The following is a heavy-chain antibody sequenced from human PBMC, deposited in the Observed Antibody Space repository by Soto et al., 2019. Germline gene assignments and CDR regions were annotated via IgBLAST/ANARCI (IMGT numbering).Heavy chain of an antibody. CDR1: GYIFTDHC. CDR2: ICPGYSNI. CDR3: ARRHYCRGDCTINPDYSYGMDV. D-gene: IGHD2-21*02. J-gene: IGHJ6*02. Sequence: EVQVVQSGAEVKEPGESLKISCKGSGYIFTDHCIVWVRQMAGKGLEWVGIICPGYSNIIYSPSVQGQVTISADMSIXXAYLQWSSLKASDTAIYYCARRHYCRGDCTINPDYSYGMDVWGQGTTVTVSS. V-gene: IGHV5-51*01.